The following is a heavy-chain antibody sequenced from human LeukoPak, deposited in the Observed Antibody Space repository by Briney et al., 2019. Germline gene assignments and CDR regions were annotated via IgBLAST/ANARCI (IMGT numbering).Heavy chain of an antibody. Sequence: SETLSLTCTVSGGAITDGNHYWSWIRQHPGGGLEWIGYIHYSGSTDSIPSLRSRLTMSVDTSESQFSLRLTSVTAADTAVYYCASLSTLGVDHDSWGQGTLVTVSSGMDVWGQGTTVTVSS. J-gene: IGHJ6*02. D-gene: IGHD1-14*01. CDR3: ASLSTLGVDHDSWGQGTLVTVSSGMDV. V-gene: IGHV4-31*03. CDR2: IHYSGST. CDR1: GGAITDGNHY.